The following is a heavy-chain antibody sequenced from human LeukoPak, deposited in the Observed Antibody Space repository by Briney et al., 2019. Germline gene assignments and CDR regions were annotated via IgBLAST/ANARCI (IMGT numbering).Heavy chain of an antibody. D-gene: IGHD5-24*01. Sequence: PGRSLRLSCAASGFTFSSYGMHWVRQAPGKGLEWVAVIWYNGSNKYYEDSVKGRFTISRDNSKKTLYLQMNSLRVEDTAVYYCARGDGYNDAEYLQLWGQGTLVTVS. CDR3: ARGDGYNDAEYLQL. CDR2: IWYNGSNK. V-gene: IGHV3-33*01. CDR1: GFTFSSYG. J-gene: IGHJ1*01.